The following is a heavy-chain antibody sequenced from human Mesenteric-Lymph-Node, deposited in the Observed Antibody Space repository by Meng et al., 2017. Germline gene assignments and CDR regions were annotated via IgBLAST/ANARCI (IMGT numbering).Heavy chain of an antibody. Sequence: SCAISGDSVCSNSAAWNWIRQSPSLGLEWLGRTYDRSKWYNDYAVSVKSRITINTDTSKNKFSLQLTSVTPEDTAVYYSARCTLTTYYNGSGSYLDYWGQGTLVTVSS. CDR1: GDSVCSNSAA. D-gene: IGHD3-10*01. V-gene: IGHV6-1*01. CDR2: TYDRSKWYN. J-gene: IGHJ4*02. CDR3: ARCTLTTYYNGSGSYLDY.